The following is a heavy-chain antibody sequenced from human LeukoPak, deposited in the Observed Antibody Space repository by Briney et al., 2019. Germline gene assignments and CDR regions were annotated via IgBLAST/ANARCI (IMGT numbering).Heavy chain of an antibody. CDR3: AVKFGRSSWPN. D-gene: IGHD6-13*01. J-gene: IGHJ4*02. V-gene: IGHV3-23*01. CDR2: VRGSGET. Sequence: GSLRLSCTASGFTFSNYAMSWVRQAPGKGLEWVANVRGSGETYYTESVKGRFTISRDNAKSSLYLQMNSLRAEDTAIYYCAVKFGRSSWPNWGQGTLVTVSS. CDR1: GFTFSNYA.